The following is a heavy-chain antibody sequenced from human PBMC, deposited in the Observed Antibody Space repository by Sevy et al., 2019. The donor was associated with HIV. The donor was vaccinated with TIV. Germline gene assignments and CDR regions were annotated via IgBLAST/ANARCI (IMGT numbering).Heavy chain of an antibody. Sequence: GGSLRISCAASGFTFNNYWMSWVRQAPGKGLEWVANIRQDGSEKYYVESVKGRFTISRDNAKNSLFLQMNSLRAEDTAVYYCASSRTTSFGWDWGQGTLVTVSS. CDR2: IRQDGSEK. V-gene: IGHV3-7*01. D-gene: IGHD2-2*01. CDR3: ASSRTTSFGWD. J-gene: IGHJ4*02. CDR1: GFTFNNYW.